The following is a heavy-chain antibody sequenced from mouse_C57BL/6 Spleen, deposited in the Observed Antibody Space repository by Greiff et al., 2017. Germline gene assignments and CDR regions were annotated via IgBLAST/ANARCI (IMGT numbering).Heavy chain of an antibody. D-gene: IGHD2-4*01. CDR2: FYPGSGSI. Sequence: QVQLQQSGAELVKPGASVKLSCKASGYTFTEYTIHWVKQRSGQGLEWIGWFYPGSGSIKYNEKFKDKATLTADKSSSTVYMELSRLTSEDSAVYFCARHEERRAYDYEDWFAYWGQGTLVTVSA. V-gene: IGHV1-62-2*01. CDR3: ARHEERRAYDYEDWFAY. J-gene: IGHJ3*01. CDR1: GYTFTEYT.